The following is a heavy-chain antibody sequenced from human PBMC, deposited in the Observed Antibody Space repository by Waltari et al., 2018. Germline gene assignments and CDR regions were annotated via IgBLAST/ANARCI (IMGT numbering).Heavy chain of an antibody. D-gene: IGHD4-17*01. Sequence: QVQLVQSGAEVKKPGSSVKVSCKASGGTFSSYAISWVRQAPGQGLGWMGGIIPIFGTANYAQKFQGRVTITADESTSTAYMELSSLRSEDTAVYYCARDRTTVTTAYYYYYGMDVWGQGTTVTVSS. V-gene: IGHV1-69*01. J-gene: IGHJ6*02. CDR3: ARDRTTVTTAYYYYYGMDV. CDR1: GGTFSSYA. CDR2: IIPIFGTA.